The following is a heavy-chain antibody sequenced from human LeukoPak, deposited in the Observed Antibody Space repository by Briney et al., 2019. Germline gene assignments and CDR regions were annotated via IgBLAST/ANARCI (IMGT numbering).Heavy chain of an antibody. J-gene: IGHJ4*02. Sequence: ASVKVSCKTSGYTFTGYDINWVRQAAGQGFEWMGWMHPNSGDTGYAHNLQGRITITRDSSTATVFMELSSLRSEDTAMYYCARGRLNGNVDFWGQGTVVTVPS. CDR3: ARGRLNGNVDF. CDR1: GYTFTGYD. D-gene: IGHD1-20*01. CDR2: MHPNSGDT. V-gene: IGHV1-8*01.